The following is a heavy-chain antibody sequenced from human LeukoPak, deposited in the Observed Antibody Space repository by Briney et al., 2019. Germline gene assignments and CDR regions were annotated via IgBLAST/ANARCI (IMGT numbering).Heavy chain of an antibody. V-gene: IGHV3-21*01. CDR1: GFTFSSYS. CDR2: ISTSSSYI. J-gene: IGHJ4*02. CDR3: AKGYCSSTSCLKTD. D-gene: IGHD2-2*01. Sequence: PGGSLRLSCAVSGFTFSSYSMNWVRQAPGKGLEWVSSISTSSSYIDYADSVKGRFTISRDNSKNTLYLQMNSLRAEDTAVYYCAKGYCSSTSCLKTDWGQGALVTVSS.